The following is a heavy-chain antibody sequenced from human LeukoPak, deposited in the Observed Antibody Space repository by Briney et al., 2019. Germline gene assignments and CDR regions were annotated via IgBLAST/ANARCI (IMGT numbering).Heavy chain of an antibody. Sequence: SETLSLTCTVSGGSISNYYWSWIRQPPGKGLEWIGSIYHSGSTYYNPSLKSRVTISVDTSKNQFSLKLSSVTAADTAVYYCARGYYDSSGYSPGAFDYWGQGTLVTVSS. D-gene: IGHD3-22*01. CDR2: IYHSGST. CDR3: ARGYYDSSGYSPGAFDY. J-gene: IGHJ4*02. CDR1: GGSISNYY. V-gene: IGHV4-38-2*02.